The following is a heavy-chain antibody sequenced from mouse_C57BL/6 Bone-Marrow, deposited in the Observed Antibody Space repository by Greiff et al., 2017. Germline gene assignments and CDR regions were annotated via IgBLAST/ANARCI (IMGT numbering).Heavy chain of an antibody. CDR3: ARGLYGSSGEWFAY. D-gene: IGHD1-1*01. CDR2: IDPSDSET. J-gene: IGHJ3*01. V-gene: IGHV1-52*01. Sequence: QVQLQQPGAELVRPGSSVKLSCKASGYTFTSYWMHWVKQRPIQGLEWIGNIDPSDSETHYNQKFKDKATLTVDKSSSTAYMQLSSLTSEDSAVYYCARGLYGSSGEWFAYWGQGTLVTVSA. CDR1: GYTFTSYW.